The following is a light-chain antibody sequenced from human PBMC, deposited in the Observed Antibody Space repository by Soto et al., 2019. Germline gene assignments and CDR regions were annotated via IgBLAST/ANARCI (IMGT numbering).Light chain of an antibody. V-gene: IGKV4-1*01. CDR2: WAS. J-gene: IGKJ2*01. CDR1: QSVLYSSNNKNY. Sequence: DIVMTQSPDSLAVSLGERATINCKSSQSVLYSSNNKNYLAWYQQKPGQPPKLLIYWASTRESGVPDRFSGSGCGTDFTLTISSLQAEDVAVYYCQQYYSTPGTFGQGTKLEIK. CDR3: QQYYSTPGT.